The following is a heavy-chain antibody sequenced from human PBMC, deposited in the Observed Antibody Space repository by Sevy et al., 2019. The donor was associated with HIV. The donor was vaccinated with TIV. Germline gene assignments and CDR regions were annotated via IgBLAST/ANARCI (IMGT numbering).Heavy chain of an antibody. J-gene: IGHJ4*02. V-gene: IGHV4-4*07. Sequence: SETLSLTCTVSGGSISSYYWSWIRQPAGKGLEWIGRIYTSGSTNYNPSLKSRVTMSVDTSKNQFSLKLTSVTAADTAVYYCARAPLISLDILGATSVFDSWGQGTPVTVSS. D-gene: IGHD1-26*01. CDR2: IYTSGST. CDR3: ARAPLISLDILGATSVFDS. CDR1: GGSISSYY.